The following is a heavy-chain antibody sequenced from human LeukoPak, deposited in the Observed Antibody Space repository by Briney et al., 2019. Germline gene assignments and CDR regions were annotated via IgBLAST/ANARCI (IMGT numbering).Heavy chain of an antibody. CDR2: ISYSGGT. D-gene: IGHD5-18*01. Sequence: PSETLSLTCSISGGSISSSYWSWIRQPPGQGLEWIGYISYSGGTNYNPSLKSRVTISLDTSKNQFSLKLSSVTAADTAVYYCARVRYTAMGTFDYWGQGTLVTVSS. J-gene: IGHJ4*02. CDR1: GGSISSSY. V-gene: IGHV4-59*12. CDR3: ARVRYTAMGTFDY.